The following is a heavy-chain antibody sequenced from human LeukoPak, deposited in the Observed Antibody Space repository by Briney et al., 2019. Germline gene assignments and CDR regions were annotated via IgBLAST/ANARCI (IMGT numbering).Heavy chain of an antibody. V-gene: IGHV6-1*01. CDR1: GDSVSETTTT. J-gene: IGHJ4*01. CDR2: TYYRSKWYS. Sequence: SQTLSLTCAISGDSVSETTTTWNWIRQSPSRGLEWLGRTYYRSKWYSDYAVSVKSRITINPDTSKNQFSLQVNSVTPEDSAVYYCARAYSYGPLYYFDYWGHGTLVTVSS. D-gene: IGHD5-18*01. CDR3: ARAYSYGPLYYFDY.